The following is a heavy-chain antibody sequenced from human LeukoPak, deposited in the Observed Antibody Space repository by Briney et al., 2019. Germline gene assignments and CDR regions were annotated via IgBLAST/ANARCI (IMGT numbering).Heavy chain of an antibody. CDR1: GGSLSSFH. V-gene: IGHV4-59*01. CDR2: IYYSGST. D-gene: IGHD3-3*01. CDR3: AREGHYDFWRGDFDY. Sequence: SETLSPTCTVSGGSLSSFHWGWVRQPPGKGLEGVGYIYYSGSTNYNPSLKSRVTISVDTSKNQFSLKLSSVTAADTAVYYCAREGHYDFWRGDFDYWGQGTLVTVSS. J-gene: IGHJ4*02.